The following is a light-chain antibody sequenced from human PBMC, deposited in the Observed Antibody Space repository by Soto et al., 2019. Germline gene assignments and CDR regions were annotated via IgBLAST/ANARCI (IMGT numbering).Light chain of an antibody. V-gene: IGKV1-6*02. CDR3: LQDHTYPWT. CDR2: GAS. Sequence: IQMTQSPSSLSVSVTDRVTITCRASQDIGNDLGWYQQRPGEAPELLLYGASTLRSGVPSRFSVSGSGTHFALTINNLQPEDSATYFCLQDHTYPWTFGQGTKVEI. J-gene: IGKJ1*01. CDR1: QDIGND.